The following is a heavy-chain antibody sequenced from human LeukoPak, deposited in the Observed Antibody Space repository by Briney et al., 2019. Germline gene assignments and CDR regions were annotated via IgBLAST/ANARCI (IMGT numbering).Heavy chain of an antibody. V-gene: IGHV3-21*01. CDR1: GFTFSSYS. D-gene: IGHD3-22*01. CDR3: ARLYYDSSGSFAY. Sequence: GGSLRLSCAASGFTFSSYSMNWVRQAPGKGLEWVSSIRSSSSYVYYADSVKGRFTISRDNAKNSLYLQMNSLRAEDTAVYYCARLYYDSSGSFAYWGQGTLVTVSS. CDR2: IRSSSSYV. J-gene: IGHJ4*02.